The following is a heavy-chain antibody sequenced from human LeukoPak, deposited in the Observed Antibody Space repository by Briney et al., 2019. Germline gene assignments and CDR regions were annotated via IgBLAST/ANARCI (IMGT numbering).Heavy chain of an antibody. J-gene: IGHJ5*02. CDR1: GFTFTDHP. Sequence: GGSLRLSCVASGFTFTDHPMNWVRQAPGKGLEWISYIGGDGIAFYADSVKGRFTASKDDARKSMYLQMNSLRVEDTAVYYCTTWLDSLGTWGRGTLVTVSS. V-gene: IGHV3-69-1*01. D-gene: IGHD3-16*01. CDR2: IGGDGIA. CDR3: TTWLDSLGT.